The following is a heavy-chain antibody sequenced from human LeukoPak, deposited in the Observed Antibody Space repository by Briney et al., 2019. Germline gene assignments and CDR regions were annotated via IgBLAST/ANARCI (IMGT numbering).Heavy chain of an antibody. CDR3: ARDHYGSGSYNWFDP. V-gene: IGHV4-38-2*02. Sequence: SETLSLTCTVSGYSISSGYYWGWIRQPPGKGLEWIGSIYHSGSTYYNPSLKSRVTISVDTSKNQFSLKLSSVTAADTAVYYCARDHYGSGSYNWFDPWGQRTLVTVSS. D-gene: IGHD3-10*01. CDR1: GYSISSGYY. CDR2: IYHSGST. J-gene: IGHJ5*02.